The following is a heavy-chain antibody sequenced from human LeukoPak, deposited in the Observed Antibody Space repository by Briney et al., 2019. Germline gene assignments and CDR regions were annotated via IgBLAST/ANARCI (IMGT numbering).Heavy chain of an antibody. D-gene: IGHD4/OR15-4a*01. CDR1: GFTFSTYT. J-gene: IGHJ4*02. Sequence: GGSLRLTCVASGFTFSTYTFNWVRQAPGKGLEWLSYISSGGLTIFYADSVKGRFTISRDNTKNAIYLDMTNLRAEDTAVYYCARDFDYGDYIDFWGQGTLVAVSS. CDR2: ISSGGLTI. CDR3: ARDFDYGDYIDF. V-gene: IGHV3-48*04.